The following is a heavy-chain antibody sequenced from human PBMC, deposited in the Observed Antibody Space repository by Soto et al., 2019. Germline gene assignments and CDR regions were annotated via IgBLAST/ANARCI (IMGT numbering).Heavy chain of an antibody. D-gene: IGHD6-19*01. CDR3: AREWSISVAAPGY. CDR1: GFTFSTYT. Sequence: GGSLRLSCAASGFTFSTYTMYWVRQAPGKGLEWVAGISNNGVNTHYADSVKGRFTISRDNSKNTLYVQMNSLGAEDTAVYYCAREWSISVAAPGYWGQGTLVTVSS. V-gene: IGHV3-30-3*01. J-gene: IGHJ4*02. CDR2: ISNNGVNT.